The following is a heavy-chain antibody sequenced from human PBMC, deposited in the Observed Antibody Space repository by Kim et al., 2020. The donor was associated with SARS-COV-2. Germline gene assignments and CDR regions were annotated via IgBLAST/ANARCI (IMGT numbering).Heavy chain of an antibody. Sequence: GGSLRLSCAASGFTFSSYSMNWVRQAPGKGLEWVSSISSSSSYIYYADSVKGRFTISRDNAKNSLYLQMNSLRAEDTAVYYCARDSKDSSAHDYWGQGTLVTVSS. CDR2: ISSSSSYI. J-gene: IGHJ4*02. V-gene: IGHV3-21*01. CDR3: ARDSKDSSAHDY. D-gene: IGHD6-6*01. CDR1: GFTFSSYS.